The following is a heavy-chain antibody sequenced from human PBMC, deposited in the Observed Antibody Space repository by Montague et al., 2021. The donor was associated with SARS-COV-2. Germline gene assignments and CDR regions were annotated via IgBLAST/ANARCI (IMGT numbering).Heavy chain of an antibody. V-gene: IGHV4-4*07. CDR3: GRGVVAATPVVDY. D-gene: IGHD2-15*01. CDR2: IYASWGT. Sequence: SKTLSLTCTVSGDSISSFYWNWIRQPAGKGLEWIGRIYASWGTNYNPSLKSRVTMSVDTSKNQFSLKLNSVTAADTAVYYCGRGVVAATPVVDYWGRGTLVTVSS. J-gene: IGHJ4*02. CDR1: GDSISSFY.